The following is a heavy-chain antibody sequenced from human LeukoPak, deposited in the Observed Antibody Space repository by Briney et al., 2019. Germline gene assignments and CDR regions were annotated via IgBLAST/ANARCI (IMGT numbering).Heavy chain of an antibody. CDR3: ARGPIPDY. D-gene: IGHD2-2*02. V-gene: IGHV3-21*01. Sequence: GGSLRLSCAASGFTFSNYAMSWVRQAPGKGLEWVSSINSDSSYIYYADSVKGRFTISRDNAKNLLYLQMNSLRAEDAAVYYCARGPIPDYWGQGTLVTVSS. J-gene: IGHJ4*02. CDR1: GFTFSNYA. CDR2: INSDSSYI.